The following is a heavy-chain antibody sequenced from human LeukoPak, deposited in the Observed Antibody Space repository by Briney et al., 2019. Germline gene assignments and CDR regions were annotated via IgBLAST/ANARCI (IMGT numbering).Heavy chain of an antibody. CDR2: IYPGDSGT. J-gene: IGHJ3*02. D-gene: IGHD6-25*01. Sequence: GGSLRLSCAASGFTFSGSAMHWVRQASGKGLEWMGIIYPGDSGTRYSPSFQGQVTISADKSISTAYLQWSSLKASDTAMYYCARHIPIPADDAFDIWGQGTMVTVSS. V-gene: IGHV5-51*01. CDR3: ARHIPIPADDAFDI. CDR1: GFTFSGSA.